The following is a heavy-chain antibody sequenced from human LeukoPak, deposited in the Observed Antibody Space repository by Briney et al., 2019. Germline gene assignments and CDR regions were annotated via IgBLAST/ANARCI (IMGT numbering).Heavy chain of an antibody. V-gene: IGHV3-23*01. J-gene: IGHJ2*01. CDR3: ARYNSDSSGYWVNYYFDL. CDR2: ISGSGSSI. D-gene: IGHD3-22*01. Sequence: QPGGSLSHSRAASGFPYSSYAMSWLRQAPGKGREWVSAISGSGSSIGYADSVKGRFTISRDNAKNSLYLQMNSLRAEDTAVYCSARYNSDSSGYWVNYYFDLWGRGAQVTVSS. CDR1: GFPYSSYA.